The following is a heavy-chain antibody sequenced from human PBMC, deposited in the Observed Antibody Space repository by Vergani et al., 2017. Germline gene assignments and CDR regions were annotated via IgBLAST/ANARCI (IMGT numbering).Heavy chain of an antibody. CDR2: IIPIFGTA. D-gene: IGHD6-6*01. CDR1: GGTFSSYA. CDR3: ARDRSSIAARPDYYYYMDV. Sequence: QVQLVQSGAEVKKPGSSVKVSCKASGGTFSSYAISWVRQAPGQGLEWMGGIIPIFGTANYAQKFQGRVTITADESTSTAYMELSSLRSEDTAVYYFARDRSSIAARPDYYYYMDVWGKGTTVTVSS. J-gene: IGHJ6*03. V-gene: IGHV1-69*01.